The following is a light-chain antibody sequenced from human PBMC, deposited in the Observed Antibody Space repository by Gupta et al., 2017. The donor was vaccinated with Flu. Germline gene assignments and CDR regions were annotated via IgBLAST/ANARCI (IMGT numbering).Light chain of an antibody. V-gene: IGKV1-39*01. CDR2: AAS. Sequence: DIQMTQSPSSLSPSVGDRVTITCRASQSISSYLNWYQQKPVKAPKLLIYAASSLQSGVPSRFSGSGSGTDFTLTISSLQPEDFATYYCQQSYSTPYSFGQGTKLEIK. J-gene: IGKJ2*03. CDR1: QSISSY. CDR3: QQSYSTPYS.